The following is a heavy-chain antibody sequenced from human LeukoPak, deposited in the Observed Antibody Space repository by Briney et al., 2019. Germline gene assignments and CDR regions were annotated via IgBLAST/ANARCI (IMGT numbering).Heavy chain of an antibody. Sequence: PSETPSLTCAVYGGSFSGYYWGWIRQPPGKGQEWIGGINHSGSTNYNPSLKSRVTISVDTSKNQFSLKLISVTAADTAVYYCARDDTAMSNDAFDIWGQGTMVTVSS. CDR2: INHSGST. V-gene: IGHV4-34*01. CDR1: GGSFSGYY. J-gene: IGHJ3*02. D-gene: IGHD5-18*01. CDR3: ARDDTAMSNDAFDI.